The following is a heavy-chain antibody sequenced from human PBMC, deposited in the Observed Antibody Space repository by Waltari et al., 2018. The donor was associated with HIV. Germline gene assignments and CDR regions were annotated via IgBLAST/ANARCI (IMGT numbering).Heavy chain of an antibody. D-gene: IGHD5-12*01. V-gene: IGHV1-69*04. Sequence: QVRLLQSGAEVKKPGSSVKISCKASGDTFSSNAVTWVRQAPGQGLEWRGRIIPVLHTADYAQKFQGRVTITVDRSTATVYMELSSLRSDDTAVYYCARGRGIHLGMDVWGQGTTVTVSS. CDR3: ARGRGIHLGMDV. J-gene: IGHJ6*02. CDR1: GDTFSSNA. CDR2: IIPVLHTA.